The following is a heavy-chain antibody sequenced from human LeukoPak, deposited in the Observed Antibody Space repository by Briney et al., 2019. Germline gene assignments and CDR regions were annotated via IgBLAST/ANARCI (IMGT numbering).Heavy chain of an antibody. D-gene: IGHD2-21*02. Sequence: GGSLRLSCAASGFTFSLYYMTWVRQAPGKGLEWVAHINPDGRDTYYVDSVKGRFTISRDNAQNSMYLQMNSLRVEDTAVYYCTSWGDTTAEYFQRWGQGTLVTVSS. J-gene: IGHJ1*01. V-gene: IGHV3-7*01. CDR1: GFTFSLYY. CDR3: TSWGDTTAEYFQR. CDR2: INPDGRDT.